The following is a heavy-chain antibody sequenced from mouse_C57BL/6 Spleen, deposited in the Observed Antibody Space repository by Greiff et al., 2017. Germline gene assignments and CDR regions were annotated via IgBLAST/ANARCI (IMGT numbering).Heavy chain of an antibody. CDR1: GFNIKDDY. Sequence: EVQVVESGAELVRPGASVKLSCTASGFNIKDDYMHWVKQRPEQGLEWIGWIDPENGDTEYASKFQGKATITADTSSNTAYLQLSSLTSEDTAVYYCTTFGWDGAYWGQGTLVTVSA. CDR2: IDPENGDT. J-gene: IGHJ3*01. D-gene: IGHD4-1*01. V-gene: IGHV14-4*01. CDR3: TTFGWDGAY.